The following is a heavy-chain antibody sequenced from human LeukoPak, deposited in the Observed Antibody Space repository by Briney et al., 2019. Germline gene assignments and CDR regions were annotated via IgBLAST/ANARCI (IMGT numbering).Heavy chain of an antibody. CDR3: ARGNDIVVVTAIGGYYFDY. D-gene: IGHD2-21*02. V-gene: IGHV4-59*01. J-gene: IGHJ4*02. Sequence: SETLSLTCTVSGGSISSYYWSWIRQPPGKGLEWIGYIYYSGSTNYNPSLKSRVTISVDTSKNQFSLKLSSVTAADTAVYYCARGNDIVVVTAIGGYYFDYWGQGTLVTVSS. CDR2: IYYSGST. CDR1: GGSISSYY.